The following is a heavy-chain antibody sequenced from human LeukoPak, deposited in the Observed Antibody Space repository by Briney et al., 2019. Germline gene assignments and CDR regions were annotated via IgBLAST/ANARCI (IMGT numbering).Heavy chain of an antibody. J-gene: IGHJ4*02. CDR1: GVSISGYY. CDR2: IYSSGTF. Sequence: SETLSLTCSVSGVSISGYYWTWMRQPAGRGLEWVGRIYSSGTFYSNPSLESRVTISLDASNNQFPLKLTSVTAADTAVYYCARGTEMTKIAGHYSFDQWGRGTLVSVSS. CDR3: ARGTEMTKIAGHYSFDQ. V-gene: IGHV4-4*07. D-gene: IGHD5-24*01.